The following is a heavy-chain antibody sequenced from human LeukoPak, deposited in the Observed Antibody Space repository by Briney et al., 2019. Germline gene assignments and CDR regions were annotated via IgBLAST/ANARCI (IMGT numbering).Heavy chain of an antibody. V-gene: IGHV5-51*01. CDR2: IFPADSNT. D-gene: IGHD2-15*01. J-gene: IGHJ5*02. CDR1: GYSFASSW. Sequence: PGESLKISCQASGYSFASSWICWVRQMPGKVLEWMGTIFPADSNTRYSPSFHGQVTISVDKSNNTAYLQWSSLKASDTAIYYCARLSGGSPWGQGTLVTVSS. CDR3: ARLSGGSP.